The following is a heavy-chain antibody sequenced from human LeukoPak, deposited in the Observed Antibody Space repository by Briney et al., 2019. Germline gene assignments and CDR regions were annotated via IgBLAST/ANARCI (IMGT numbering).Heavy chain of an antibody. J-gene: IGHJ4*02. Sequence: AGGSLRLSCAASGFSVSSIYMSWVRQAPGKGLEWVSVIYSGGSTYYADSVKGRFTISRDNSKNTLYLQMDSLRAEDTAVYYCATSIAVATTDYWGQGTLVTVSS. D-gene: IGHD6-19*01. CDR1: GFSVSSIY. CDR3: ATSIAVATTDY. CDR2: IYSGGST. V-gene: IGHV3-66*01.